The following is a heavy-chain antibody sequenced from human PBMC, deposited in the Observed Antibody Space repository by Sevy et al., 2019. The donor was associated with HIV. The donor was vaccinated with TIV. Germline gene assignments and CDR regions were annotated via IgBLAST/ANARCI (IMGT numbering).Heavy chain of an antibody. CDR2: IRSKTNNYAT. CDR3: ITYCGGDCHPD. J-gene: IGHJ4*02. Sequence: GGCLRLSCAASGFNFSGAAIFWVRQASGKGLEWVGRIRSKTNNYATIYATSLKGRFTISRDDSKNTVYLQMNGLKTEDTAVYYCITYCGGDCHPDWGQGTLVTVSS. CDR1: GFNFSGAA. D-gene: IGHD2-21*02. V-gene: IGHV3-73*01.